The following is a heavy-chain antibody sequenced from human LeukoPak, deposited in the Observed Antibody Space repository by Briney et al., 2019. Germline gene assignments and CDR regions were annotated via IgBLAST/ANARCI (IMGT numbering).Heavy chain of an antibody. CDR1: GFTFSGSA. Sequence: GGSLRLSCAASGFTFSGSAMTWVRQAPGKGLEWVSAVSGSGSSTYCADSVKGRFTISRDNSKNTLYLQMNSLRAEDTAVYYCANGVEGGSGSYYMFDNWGQGTLVTVSS. J-gene: IGHJ5*02. V-gene: IGHV3-23*01. D-gene: IGHD3-10*01. CDR3: ANGVEGGSGSYYMFDN. CDR2: VSGSGSST.